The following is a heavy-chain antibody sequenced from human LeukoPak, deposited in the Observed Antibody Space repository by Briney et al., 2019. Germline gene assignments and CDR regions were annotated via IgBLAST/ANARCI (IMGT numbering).Heavy chain of an antibody. V-gene: IGHV1-8*01. Sequence: GSSVKVSCKASGYTFTSYDINWVRQATGQGLAWMGWMNPNSGNTGYAQKFQGRATMTTNTSISTAYMELSSLRSEDTAVYYCAVFPSEAYYYYYYMDVWGKGTTVTVSS. D-gene: IGHD3-10*01. CDR2: MNPNSGNT. J-gene: IGHJ6*03. CDR3: AVFPSEAYYYYYYMDV. CDR1: GYTFTSYD.